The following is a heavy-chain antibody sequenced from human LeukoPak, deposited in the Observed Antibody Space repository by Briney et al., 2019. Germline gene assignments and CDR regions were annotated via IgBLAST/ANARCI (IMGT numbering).Heavy chain of an antibody. CDR2: IYSGGST. CDR3: ARLGSYYGIDY. Sequence: GGSLRLSCAASGFTVSSNYMSWVRQAPGKGLEWVSVIYSGGSTYYADSVKGRFTISRDSSKNTLYLQMNSLRAEDTAVYYCARLGSYYGIDYWGQGTLVTVSS. CDR1: GFTVSSNY. D-gene: IGHD1-26*01. J-gene: IGHJ4*02. V-gene: IGHV3-53*01.